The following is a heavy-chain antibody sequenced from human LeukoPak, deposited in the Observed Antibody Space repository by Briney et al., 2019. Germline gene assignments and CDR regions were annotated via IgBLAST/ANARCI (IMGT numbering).Heavy chain of an antibody. V-gene: IGHV3-23*01. D-gene: IGHD3-3*01. CDR1: GFTFSSYA. CDR3: ARPYYDFWSGYSPPGP. Sequence: GGSLRLSCAAFGFTFSSYAMSWVRQAPGKGLEWVSAISGSGGSTYYADSVKGRFTISRDNSKNTLYLQMNSLRAEDTAVYYCARPYYDFWSGYSPPGPWGQGTLVTVSS. J-gene: IGHJ5*02. CDR2: ISGSGGST.